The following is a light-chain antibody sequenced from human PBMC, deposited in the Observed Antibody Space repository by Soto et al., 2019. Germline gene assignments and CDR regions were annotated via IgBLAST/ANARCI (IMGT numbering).Light chain of an antibody. J-gene: IGLJ1*01. CDR3: FSHRSGDSHV. CDR1: SSDIGAYNY. V-gene: IGLV2-14*01. Sequence: QSVLTQPASVSGSPGQSITISCTGTSSDIGAYNYASWYQQYPGKAPKLMIYGVTNRPSGVSNRFSGSKTGNTASLTIPGLQAEDEADYYCFSHRSGDSHVFGTGTKVTVL. CDR2: GVT.